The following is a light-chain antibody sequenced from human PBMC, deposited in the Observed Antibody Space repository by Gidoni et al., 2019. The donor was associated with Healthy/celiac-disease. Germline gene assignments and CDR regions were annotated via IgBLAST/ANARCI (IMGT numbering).Light chain of an antibody. J-gene: IGKJ3*01. CDR3: QQYGSSPCT. Sequence: VLTQSPGTLSLSPGERATLSCRASQSVSSSYLAWYQQKPGQAPRLLIYGASSRATGIPDRFSGSGSGTDFTLTISRLEPEDFAVYYCQQYGSSPCTFXHXTKVDIK. CDR1: QSVSSSY. CDR2: GAS. V-gene: IGKV3-20*01.